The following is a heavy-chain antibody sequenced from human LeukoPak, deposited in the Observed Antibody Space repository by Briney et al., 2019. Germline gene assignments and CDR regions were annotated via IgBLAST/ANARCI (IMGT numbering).Heavy chain of an antibody. D-gene: IGHD6-13*01. CDR2: ISSSSSTI. V-gene: IGHV3-48*01. CDR1: GFTFSSYS. CDR3: ARDWQQLPYSY. Sequence: GGSLRLSCAASGFTFSSYSMNWVRQAPGKGLEWVSYISSSSSTIYYADSVKGRFTISRDNAKNSLYLQMNSLRAEDTAVYYCARDWQQLPYSYWGQGTLVTVSS. J-gene: IGHJ4*02.